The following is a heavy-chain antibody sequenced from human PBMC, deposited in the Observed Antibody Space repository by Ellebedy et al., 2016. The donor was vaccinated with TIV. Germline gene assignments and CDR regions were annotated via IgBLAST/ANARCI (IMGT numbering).Heavy chain of an antibody. Sequence: GESLKISCAVSGFIFGSFCMSWVRQAPGKGLEWVANIKQDGSEKYYVDSVKGRFTISRDNAKNSLYLQMTSLRVEDTALYYCVTDGLAKNYYYALDIWGQGTTVTV. D-gene: IGHD3-10*01. V-gene: IGHV3-7*03. CDR1: GFIFGSFC. CDR3: VTDGLAKNYYYALDI. J-gene: IGHJ6*02. CDR2: IKQDGSEK.